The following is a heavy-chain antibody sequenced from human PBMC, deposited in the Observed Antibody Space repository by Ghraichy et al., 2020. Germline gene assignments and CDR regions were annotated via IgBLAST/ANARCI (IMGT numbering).Heavy chain of an antibody. CDR3: ARIKRGGSNNYYYGMDV. CDR1: GFTVSSNY. J-gene: IGHJ6*02. D-gene: IGHD2-15*01. CDR2: IYSGGTT. V-gene: IGHV3-66*01. Sequence: GGSLRLSCAASGFTVSSNYVSWVRLAPGKGLEWVSIIYSGGTTYYADSVKGRFTISRDNSKNTLYFQMNSLRAEDTAVYYCARIKRGGSNNYYYGMDVWGQGTTVTVSS.